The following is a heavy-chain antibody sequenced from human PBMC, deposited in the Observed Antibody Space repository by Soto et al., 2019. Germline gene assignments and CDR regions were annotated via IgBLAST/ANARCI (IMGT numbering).Heavy chain of an antibody. CDR1: GYTFTSYA. CDR2: INAGNGNT. CDR3: ARYIVVVVAATERVQNWFDP. V-gene: IGHV1-3*01. D-gene: IGHD2-15*01. J-gene: IGHJ5*02. Sequence: ASVKVSCKASGYTFTSYAMHWVRQAPGQRLEWMGWINAGNGNTKYSQKFQGRVTITRDTSASTAYMELSSLRSEDTAVYYCARYIVVVVAATERVQNWFDPWGQGTLVTV.